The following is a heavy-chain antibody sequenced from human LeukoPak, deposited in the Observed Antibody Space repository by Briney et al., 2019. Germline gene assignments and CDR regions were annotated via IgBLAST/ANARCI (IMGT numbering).Heavy chain of an antibody. V-gene: IGHV3-30*02. D-gene: IGHD1-1*01. Sequence: GGSLRLSCAASGFTFSSYGMHWVRQAPGKGLEWVAFIRYDGSNKYYADSVKGRFTISRDNSKNTLYLQMNSLRAEDTAVYYCAKEGTREDAFDIWGLGTMVTVSS. CDR2: IRYDGSNK. J-gene: IGHJ3*02. CDR1: GFTFSSYG. CDR3: AKEGTREDAFDI.